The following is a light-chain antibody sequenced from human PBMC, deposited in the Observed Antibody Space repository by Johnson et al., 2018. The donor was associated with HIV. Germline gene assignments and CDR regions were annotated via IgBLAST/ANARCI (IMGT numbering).Light chain of an antibody. CDR3: GTWDSSLDAYV. J-gene: IGLJ1*01. V-gene: IGLV1-51*02. CDR2: ENN. CDR1: SSNIGNNY. Sequence: QSALTQPPSVSAAPGQKVTISCSGTSSNIGNNYVSWYQQLPRTAPKLLIYENNKRPSGIPDRFSGSKSGTSATLGITGLQTGDEADYYCGTWDSSLDAYVFGTGTKVAVL.